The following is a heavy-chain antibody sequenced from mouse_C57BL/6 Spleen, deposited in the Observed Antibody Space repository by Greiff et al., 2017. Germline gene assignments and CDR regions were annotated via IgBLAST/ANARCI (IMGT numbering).Heavy chain of an antibody. CDR1: GFTFSDSG. CDR2: ISSGSSTI. CDR3: ARKDYGSSYGWYFDV. V-gene: IGHV5-17*01. Sequence: EVHLVESGGGLVKPGGSLKLSCAVSGFTFSDSGMHWVRQAPEKGLEWVAYISSGSSTIYYADTVKGRFTISRDNAKNTLFLQMTSLRSEDTAMYYCARKDYGSSYGWYFDVWGTGTTVTVSS. J-gene: IGHJ1*03. D-gene: IGHD1-1*01.